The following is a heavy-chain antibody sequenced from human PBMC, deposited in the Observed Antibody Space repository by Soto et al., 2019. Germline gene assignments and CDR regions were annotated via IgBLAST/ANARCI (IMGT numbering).Heavy chain of an antibody. CDR2: IKSKSDGGTA. CDR1: GFSFSDAW. Sequence: PGGSLRLSCVASGFSFSDAWMNWVRQAPGKGPEWIGRIKSKSDGGTADYAAPLIGRSTISRDDSKSTLYLQMSSLTIEDTGVYYCSAGPRWGQGTTVTVSS. V-gene: IGHV3-15*01. CDR3: SAGPR. J-gene: IGHJ6*02.